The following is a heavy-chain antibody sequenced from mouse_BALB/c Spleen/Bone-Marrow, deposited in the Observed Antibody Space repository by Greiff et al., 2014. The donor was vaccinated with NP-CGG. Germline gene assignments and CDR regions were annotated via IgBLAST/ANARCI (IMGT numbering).Heavy chain of an antibody. Sequence: EVQLVESXGGLVQPGDSLRLSCATSGFTFSDFYMEWVRQPPGKRLEWIAASRNKAKHYTTEYSASVKGRFIVSRDTSQSILYLQMNALRAEDTAIYYCARDVGYGNYFVYWGQGTLVTVSA. CDR3: ARDVGYGNYFVY. CDR1: GFTFSDFY. J-gene: IGHJ3*01. V-gene: IGHV7-1*02. D-gene: IGHD2-10*02. CDR2: SRNKAKHYTT.